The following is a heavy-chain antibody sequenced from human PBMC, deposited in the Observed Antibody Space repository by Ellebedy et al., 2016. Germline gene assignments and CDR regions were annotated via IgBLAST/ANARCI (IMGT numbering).Heavy chain of an antibody. Sequence: GGSLRLXXAASGFTFSSYSMNWVRQAPGKGLEWVSYISSSSSTIYYADSVKGRFTISRDNAKNSLYLQMNSLRDEDTAVYYCARDGVVAHGGAFDIWGQGTMVTVSS. V-gene: IGHV3-48*02. CDR2: ISSSSSTI. CDR1: GFTFSSYS. CDR3: ARDGVVAHGGAFDI. D-gene: IGHD2-2*01. J-gene: IGHJ3*02.